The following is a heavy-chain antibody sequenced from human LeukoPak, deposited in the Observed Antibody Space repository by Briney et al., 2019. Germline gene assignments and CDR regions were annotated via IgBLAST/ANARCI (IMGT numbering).Heavy chain of an antibody. Sequence: SETLSLTCNITADSITSGYWSWIRQSPGKGLEWIGYIYGIENTDYNPSLKSRVTLSLDTSKNQLSLKLTAVSAADTAVYYCAGREQRYFRDWAQGTLVTVSS. CDR3: AGREQRYFRD. CDR2: IYGIENT. CDR1: ADSITSGY. V-gene: IGHV4-59*08. J-gene: IGHJ1*01.